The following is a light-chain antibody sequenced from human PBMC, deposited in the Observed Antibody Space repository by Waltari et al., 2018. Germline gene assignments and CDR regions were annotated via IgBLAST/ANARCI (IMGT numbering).Light chain of an antibody. Sequence: QSALTQPASVSGSPGQSTTISCTGTSRDVRTYYYLSWYQQHPGKAPKLMIYDVTKRPSGIANRFSGSKSGNTASLTISGLQAEDEADYYCSSYTTSSTVYVFGTGTKVTVL. CDR1: SRDVRTYYY. J-gene: IGLJ1*01. CDR2: DVT. CDR3: SSYTTSSTVYV. V-gene: IGLV2-14*03.